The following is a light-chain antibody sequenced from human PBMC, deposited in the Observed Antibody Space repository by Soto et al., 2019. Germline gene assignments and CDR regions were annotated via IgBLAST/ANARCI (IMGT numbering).Light chain of an antibody. J-gene: IGKJ1*01. Sequence: DIVMTQSPLSLPVTPGEPASISCRSGQSLLHSNGYNYLDWYLQKPGQSPQLLIYLGSSRASGVPDRFSGSGSGTDFTLRISRVEAEDVGVYYCMQALQTPPRWTVGQGTKVEIK. CDR1: QSLLHSNGYNY. CDR2: LGS. CDR3: MQALQTPPRWT. V-gene: IGKV2-28*01.